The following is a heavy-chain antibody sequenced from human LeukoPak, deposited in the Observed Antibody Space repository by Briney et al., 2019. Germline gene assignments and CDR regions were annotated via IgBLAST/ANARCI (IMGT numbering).Heavy chain of an antibody. CDR3: ARFGYSYGLNDAFDI. Sequence: GGSLRLSCAASGVTFSSYSMNWVRQAPGKGLEWVSYISSSSSTIYYADSVKGRFTISRDNAKNSLYLQMNSLRDEDTAVYYCARFGYSYGLNDAFDIWGQGTMVTVSS. CDR2: ISSSSSTI. CDR1: GVTFSSYS. V-gene: IGHV3-48*02. D-gene: IGHD5-18*01. J-gene: IGHJ3*02.